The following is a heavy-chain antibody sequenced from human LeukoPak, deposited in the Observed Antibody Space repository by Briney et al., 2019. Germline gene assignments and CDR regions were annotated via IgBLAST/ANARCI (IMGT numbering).Heavy chain of an antibody. J-gene: IGHJ4*02. V-gene: IGHV3-21*01. CDR1: GFTFSIYS. D-gene: IGHD5-18*01. CDR2: ISSSSSYI. Sequence: GGSLRLSCAASGFTFSIYSMNWVRQAPGKGLEWVSSISSSSSYIYYADSVKGRFTISRDNAKNSLYLQMNSLRAEDTAVYYCARDGIQGDPAMVIWPGAFDYWGQGTLVTVSS. CDR3: ARDGIQGDPAMVIWPGAFDY.